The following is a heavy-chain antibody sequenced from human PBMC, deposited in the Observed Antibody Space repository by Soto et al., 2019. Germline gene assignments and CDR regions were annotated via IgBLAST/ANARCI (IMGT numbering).Heavy chain of an antibody. V-gene: IGHV3-48*02. CDR2: ISSSSSSTI. CDR1: GFTFSSYS. J-gene: IGHJ6*02. CDR3: ARDLSGTAMVIAVYYYGMDV. D-gene: IGHD5-18*01. Sequence: GGSLRLSCAASGFTFSSYSMNWVRQAPGKGLEWVSYISSSSSSTIYYADSVKGRFTISRDNAKNSLYLQMNSLRDEDTAVYYCARDLSGTAMVIAVYYYGMDVWGQGTTVTVSS.